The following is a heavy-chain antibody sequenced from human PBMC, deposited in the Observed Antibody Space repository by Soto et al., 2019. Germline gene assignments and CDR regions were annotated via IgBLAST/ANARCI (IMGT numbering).Heavy chain of an antibody. CDR2: IIPILGIA. CDR3: ARVPYGDYGLIFDY. CDR1: GGTFSSYT. Sequence: ASVKVSCKASGGTFSSYTISWVRRAPGQGLEWMGRIIPILGIANYAQKFQGRVTITADKSTSTAYMELSSLRSEDTAVYYCARVPYGDYGLIFDYWGQGTLVTVSS. V-gene: IGHV1-69*02. J-gene: IGHJ4*02. D-gene: IGHD4-17*01.